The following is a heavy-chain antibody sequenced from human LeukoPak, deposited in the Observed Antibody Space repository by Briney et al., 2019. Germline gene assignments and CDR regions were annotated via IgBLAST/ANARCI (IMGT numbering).Heavy chain of an antibody. V-gene: IGHV4-59*01. J-gene: IGHJ6*03. Sequence: SETLSLTCTVSGGSISSYYWSWIRQPPGKGLEWIGYIYYSGSTNYNPSLKSRVTISVDTSKNQFSLKLSSVTAADTAVYYCARDVVVPAAMSFNYYYYMDVWGKGTTVTVSS. D-gene: IGHD2-2*01. CDR3: ARDVVVPAAMSFNYYYYMDV. CDR2: IYYSGST. CDR1: GGSISSYY.